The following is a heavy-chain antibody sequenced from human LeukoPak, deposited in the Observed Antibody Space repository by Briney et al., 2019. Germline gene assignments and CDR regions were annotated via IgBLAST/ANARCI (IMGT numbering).Heavy chain of an antibody. CDR2: INPKSRAT. CDR3: ARDRYKVGQWPGY. V-gene: IGHV1-2*02. J-gene: IGHJ4*02. CDR1: GYTFTDYY. D-gene: IGHD6-19*01. Sequence: GASVKVSCKASGYTFTDYYMHWVRQAPGQGLEWMGWINPKSRATNYAQNFQGRVTLTRDTSISTAYMELSRLKSDDTAVYYCARDRYKVGQWPGYWGQGTLVTVSS.